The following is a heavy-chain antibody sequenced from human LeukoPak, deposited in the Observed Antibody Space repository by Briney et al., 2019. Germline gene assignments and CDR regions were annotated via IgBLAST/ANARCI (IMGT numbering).Heavy chain of an antibody. CDR2: IRSKAYGGTT. D-gene: IGHD3-22*01. Sequence: GGSLRLSCTASGFTFGDYAMSWVRQAPGKGLECVGIIRSKAYGGTTEYAASVKGRFTISRDDPKTIAYLQMNSLKTEDTGVYYCTRVGHYYDSRGYYVVDFDYWGQGTLVTVSS. CDR3: TRVGHYYDSRGYYVVDFDY. CDR1: GFTFGDYA. J-gene: IGHJ4*02. V-gene: IGHV3-49*04.